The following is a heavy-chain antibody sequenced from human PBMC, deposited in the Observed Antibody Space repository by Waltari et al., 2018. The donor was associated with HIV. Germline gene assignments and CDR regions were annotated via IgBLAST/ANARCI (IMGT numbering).Heavy chain of an antibody. V-gene: IGHV3-30*02. Sequence: QVHLVESGGAWFQPGGSLSLSCPASGATLYLYDIHWVRQAPGRGLEWVAGVRNDGSHNYYGDSVKGRFTISRDNYKNAIFLEMTILRLEDTAKYYCAKDGAPGRDAIFDSWGQGTLVTV. CDR2: VRNDGSHN. J-gene: IGHJ3*01. D-gene: IGHD1-26*01. CDR1: GATLYLYD. CDR3: AKDGAPGRDAIFDS.